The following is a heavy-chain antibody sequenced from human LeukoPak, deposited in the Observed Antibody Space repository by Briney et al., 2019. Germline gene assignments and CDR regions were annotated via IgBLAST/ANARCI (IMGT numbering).Heavy chain of an antibody. Sequence: GASVKVSCKASGYTFTSYGISWVRQAPGQGLEWMGIIDPSGGSTSSAQKFQGRVTMTRDMSTSTDYMELSSLRSEDTAVYYCARSGGNSPGNEIDYWGQGTLVTVSS. CDR1: GYTFTSYG. CDR3: ARSGGNSPGNEIDY. J-gene: IGHJ4*02. D-gene: IGHD2/OR15-2a*01. V-gene: IGHV1-46*01. CDR2: IDPSGGST.